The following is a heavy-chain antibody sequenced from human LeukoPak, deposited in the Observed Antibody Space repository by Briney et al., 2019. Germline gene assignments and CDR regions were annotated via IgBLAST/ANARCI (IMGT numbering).Heavy chain of an antibody. D-gene: IGHD3-16*01. Sequence: GGSLRLSCAASGFTFSSYAMNWVRRAPGKGLVWGSGISGSRSSTYYAHSVKGRFTISRDNAKNSLYLQMNTLRAEDTALYCCASPTGGWGSVFLYWRQGTLVSVSS. CDR1: GFTFSSYA. CDR2: ISGSRSST. V-gene: IGHV3-23*01. CDR3: ASPTGGWGSVFLY. J-gene: IGHJ4*02.